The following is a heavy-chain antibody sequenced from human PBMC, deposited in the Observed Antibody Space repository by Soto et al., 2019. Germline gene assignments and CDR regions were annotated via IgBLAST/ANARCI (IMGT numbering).Heavy chain of an antibody. CDR1: GFTFDDYA. J-gene: IGHJ4*02. CDR2: ISWNSGSI. D-gene: IGHD6-19*01. Sequence: DVQLVESGGGLVQPGRSLRLSCAASGFTFDDYAMHWVRQAPGKGLEWVSGISWNSGSIGYADSVKGRFTISRDNAKNSLYLQMNSLRAEDTALYYCAKDERTWTDSGWYYFDYWGQGTLVTVSS. CDR3: AKDERTWTDSGWYYFDY. V-gene: IGHV3-9*01.